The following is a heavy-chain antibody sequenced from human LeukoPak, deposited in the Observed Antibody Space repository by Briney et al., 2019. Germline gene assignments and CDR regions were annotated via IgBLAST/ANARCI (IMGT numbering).Heavy chain of an antibody. J-gene: IGHJ4*02. CDR1: GGSISGYY. D-gene: IGHD3-22*01. V-gene: IGHV4-59*08. Sequence: PSETLSLTCTVSGGSISGYYWSWIRQPPGKGLEWIGYIYYSGSTYYNPSLKSRVTISVDTSKNQFSLKLSSVTAADTAVYYCARTDNSGYYFFDYWGQGTLVTVSS. CDR2: IYYSGST. CDR3: ARTDNSGYYFFDY.